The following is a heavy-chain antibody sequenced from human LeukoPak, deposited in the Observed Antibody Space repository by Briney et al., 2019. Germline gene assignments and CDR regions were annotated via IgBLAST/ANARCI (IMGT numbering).Heavy chain of an antibody. CDR3: AREQSSGYLYYFDY. V-gene: IGHV4-39*07. Sequence: SETLSLTCTVSGGSISSNNYYWGWIRQPPGKGLEWIGSIYYSGSTYYNPSLKSRVTISVDTSKNQFSLKLSSVTAADTAVYYCAREQSSGYLYYFDYWGQGTLVTVSS. CDR1: GGSISSNNYY. J-gene: IGHJ4*02. CDR2: IYYSGST. D-gene: IGHD3-22*01.